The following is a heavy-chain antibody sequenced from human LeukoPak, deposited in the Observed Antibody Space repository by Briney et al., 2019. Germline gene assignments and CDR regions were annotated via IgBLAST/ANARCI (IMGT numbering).Heavy chain of an antibody. V-gene: IGHV1-46*01. Sequence: ASVKVSCKASGYTFTGYYMHWVRQAPGQGLEWMGIINPSGGSTSYAQKFQGRVTMTRDTSTSTVYMELSSLRSEDTAVYYCARDPGRGYSYGAFDYWGQGALVTVSS. CDR2: INPSGGST. CDR1: GYTFTGYY. J-gene: IGHJ4*02. D-gene: IGHD5-18*01. CDR3: ARDPGRGYSYGAFDY.